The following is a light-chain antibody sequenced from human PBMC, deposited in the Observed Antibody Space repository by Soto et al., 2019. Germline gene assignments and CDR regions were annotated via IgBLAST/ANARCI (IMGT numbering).Light chain of an antibody. V-gene: IGKV4-1*01. Sequence: DIVMTQSPGSLVVSLGETATIDCKSSEGILFTSSNKKYLTWYQQKPGQPPKXLISWASNRYSGVPERFSGSGSGTDFSLTINDLQAEDVAIYYCQQYYNTPFTFGQGTRLEIK. CDR3: QQYYNTPFT. CDR2: WAS. J-gene: IGKJ5*01. CDR1: EGILFTSSNKKY.